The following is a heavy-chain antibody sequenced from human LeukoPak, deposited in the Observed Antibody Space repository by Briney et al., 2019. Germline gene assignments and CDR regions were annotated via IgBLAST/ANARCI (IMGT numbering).Heavy chain of an antibody. CDR3: VRDLYYAFDY. Sequence: GGSLRLSCAASGFTFSTYNMNWVRQAPGKGLEWVSIISRSGTSIYYADSVKGRFTIFRDDARNSLYLQMNSLRVEDTAVYYCVRDLYYAFDYWGQGIVVTVSS. D-gene: IGHD1-26*01. V-gene: IGHV3-48*01. J-gene: IGHJ4*02. CDR2: ISRSGTSI. CDR1: GFTFSTYN.